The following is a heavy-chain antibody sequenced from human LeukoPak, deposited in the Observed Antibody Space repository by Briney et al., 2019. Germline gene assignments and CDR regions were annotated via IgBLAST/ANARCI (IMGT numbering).Heavy chain of an antibody. Sequence: SVKVSCKASGYTFTGYYMHWVPQAPGQGLEWVGWINPNSGGTNYAQKFQGRVTMTRETSISTAYMEMSRLRSDDTAVYYCARVRGYKWLAFDYWGQGTLVTVSS. D-gene: IGHD5-24*01. CDR1: GYTFTGYY. CDR3: ARVRGYKWLAFDY. CDR2: INPNSGGT. V-gene: IGHV1-2*02. J-gene: IGHJ4*02.